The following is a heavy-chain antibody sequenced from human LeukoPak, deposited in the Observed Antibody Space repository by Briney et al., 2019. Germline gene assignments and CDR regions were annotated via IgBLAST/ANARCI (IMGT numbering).Heavy chain of an antibody. J-gene: IGHJ4*02. V-gene: IGHV1-69*05. CDR1: GGTLSSYA. CDR3: ASLSLRWPDY. Sequence: ASVKVSCKASGGTLSSYAISWVRQAPGQGLEWMGGIIPIFGTANYAQKFQGRVTITTDESTSTAYMELSSLRSEDTAVYYCASLSLRWPDYWGQGTLVTVSS. D-gene: IGHD4-23*01. CDR2: IIPIFGTA.